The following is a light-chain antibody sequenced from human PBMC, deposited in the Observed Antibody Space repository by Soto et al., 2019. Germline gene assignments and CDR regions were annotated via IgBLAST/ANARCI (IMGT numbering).Light chain of an antibody. V-gene: IGKV3-15*01. J-gene: IGKJ1*01. Sequence: IVVTHSPGTLSMAPGERVTLGGRPSQSVSSNLAWYQQKPGQAPRLLIYGTSTRATGIPARFSGSGSGTDFTLTISSLQSEDFAVYYCQQYNNWPPTFGQGTKVDIK. CDR2: GTS. CDR1: QSVSSN. CDR3: QQYNNWPPT.